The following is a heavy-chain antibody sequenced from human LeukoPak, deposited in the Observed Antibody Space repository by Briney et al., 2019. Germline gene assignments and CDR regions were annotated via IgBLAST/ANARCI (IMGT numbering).Heavy chain of an antibody. V-gene: IGHV3-11*01. D-gene: IGHD3-22*01. J-gene: IGHJ4*02. CDR2: ISSSGSTI. Sequence: GGSLRLSCAASGFTFSDYYMSWIRQAPGKGLEWFSYISSSGSTIYYADSVKGRFTISRDNAKNSLYLQMNSLRAEDTAVYYCARDYDSSGYYLDYWGQGTLVTVSS. CDR1: GFTFSDYY. CDR3: ARDYDSSGYYLDY.